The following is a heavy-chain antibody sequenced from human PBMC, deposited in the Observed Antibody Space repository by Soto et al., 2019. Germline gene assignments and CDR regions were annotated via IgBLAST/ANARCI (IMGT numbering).Heavy chain of an antibody. D-gene: IGHD5-12*01. Sequence: SVTLSLTCSLCGGSVHNISSYWTWLGQPPGKKLEWIGYIYYTGTTNYNPSLKSHVTIAVDTSKNQCSLKVKSVSAADTAVYFCAGRSRGYIYEYYFDTWGQESLFT. CDR2: IYYTGTT. J-gene: IGHJ4*02. CDR1: GGSVHNISSY. CDR3: AGRSRGYIYEYYFDT. V-gene: IGHV4-61*01.